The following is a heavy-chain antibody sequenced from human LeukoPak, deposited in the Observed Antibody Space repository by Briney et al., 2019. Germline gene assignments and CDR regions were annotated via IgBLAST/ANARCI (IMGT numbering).Heavy chain of an antibody. CDR1: GYTFTGYY. V-gene: IGHV1-2*02. Sequence: ASVKVSCKASGYTFTGYYIHWVRQAPGQGLEWMGWINPNSGGTNYAQKFQGRVTMTRDTSISTAYMELSRLRSDDTAVYYCARDPSSTSCSFDYWGQGTLVTVSS. CDR3: ARDPSSTSCSFDY. J-gene: IGHJ4*02. D-gene: IGHD2-2*01. CDR2: INPNSGGT.